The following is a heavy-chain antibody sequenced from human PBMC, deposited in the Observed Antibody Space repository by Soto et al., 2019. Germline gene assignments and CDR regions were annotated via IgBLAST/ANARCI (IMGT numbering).Heavy chain of an antibody. CDR1: GGSISNYY. J-gene: IGHJ4*02. Sequence: PSETLSLTCTVSGGSISNYYWSWIPQPPGKGLDWIGYVYYSGSSNYNPSLESRVTISVDTSKSQFSLKLNSVTAADTAVYYCARMHSSGWYYYDYWGQGTLVTVSS. CDR2: VYYSGSS. D-gene: IGHD6-19*01. V-gene: IGHV4-59*08. CDR3: ARMHSSGWYYYDY.